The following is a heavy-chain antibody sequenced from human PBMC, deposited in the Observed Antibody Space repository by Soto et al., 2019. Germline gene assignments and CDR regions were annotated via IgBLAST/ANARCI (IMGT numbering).Heavy chain of an antibody. CDR3: AGHGERTIRSLNWFDP. CDR2: INHSGST. CDR1: GGSFSGYY. J-gene: IGHJ5*02. V-gene: IGHV4-34*01. Sequence: SETLSLTCAVYGGSFSGYYWSWIRQPPGKGLEWIGEINHSGSTYYNPSLKSRVTISVDTSKNQFSLKLSSVTAADTAMYYCAGHGERTIRSLNWFDPWGQGTLVTVS. D-gene: IGHD4-17*01.